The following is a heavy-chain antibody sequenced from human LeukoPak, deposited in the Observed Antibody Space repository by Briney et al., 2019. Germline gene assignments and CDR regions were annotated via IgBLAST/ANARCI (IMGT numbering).Heavy chain of an antibody. J-gene: IGHJ4*02. CDR3: ARVGSMYQVGAKDFDY. D-gene: IGHD1-26*01. CDR1: GYTFTSYY. CDR2: INPSGGST. V-gene: IGHV1-46*03. Sequence: ASVKVSCKASGYTFTSYYMHWVRQAPGQGLEWMGIINPSGGSTSYAQRFQGRVTMTRDTSTSTVYMELSSLRSEDTAVYYCARVGSMYQVGAKDFDYWGQGTLVSVSS.